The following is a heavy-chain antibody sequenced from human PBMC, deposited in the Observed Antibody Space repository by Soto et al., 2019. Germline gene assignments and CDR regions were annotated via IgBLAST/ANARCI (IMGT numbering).Heavy chain of an antibody. V-gene: IGHV1-46*01. J-gene: IGHJ4*02. D-gene: IGHD2-2*02. CDR3: ARAYTPMGLLTDDLQN. CDR2: INPSGGST. CDR1: GYTFTKYS. Sequence: QVQLVQSGAEVKKPGASVKLSCKSSGYTFTKYSMHWVRQAPGQGLEWMGIINPSGGSTTYAEKFQGRVTMNRDTTTNTVDMELSSLRSEATAVFYWARAYTPMGLLTDDLQNWGQGTLLT.